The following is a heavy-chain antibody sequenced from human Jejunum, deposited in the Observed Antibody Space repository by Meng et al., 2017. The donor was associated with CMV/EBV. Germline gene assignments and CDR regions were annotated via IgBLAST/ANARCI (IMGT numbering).Heavy chain of an antibody. CDR3: ARDRNSFYFDS. V-gene: IGHV3-11*01. Sequence: SCATSGFTFSNYRMSWIRQAPGKGLELVSYVSAGDEAVFYADSVKGRFTISRDNAKNSLYLQMNSLRAEDTAVYYCARDRNSFYFDSCGQGTLVTVSS. CDR1: GFTFSNYR. J-gene: IGHJ4*02. D-gene: IGHD1/OR15-1a*01. CDR2: VSAGDEAV.